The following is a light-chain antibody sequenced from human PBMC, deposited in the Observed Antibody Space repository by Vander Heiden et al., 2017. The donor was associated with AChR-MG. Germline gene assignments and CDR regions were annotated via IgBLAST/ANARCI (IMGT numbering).Light chain of an antibody. CDR2: DND. J-gene: IGLJ1*01. V-gene: IGLV1-51*01. CDR3: GAWDSGLSAGV. CDR1: ASNVGNNY. Sequence: QSVLTQPPSVSAAPGQRVTISCSGSASNVGNNYVSWYQQVPGTAPKLLIYDNDKRPAGIPGRFSGSKSGTSATLVITGLQPVDEADYYCGAWDSGLSAGVFGTGTQVTV.